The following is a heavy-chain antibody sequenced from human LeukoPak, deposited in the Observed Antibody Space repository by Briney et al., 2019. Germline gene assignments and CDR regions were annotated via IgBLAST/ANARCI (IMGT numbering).Heavy chain of an antibody. CDR2: AYGDGSCQ. CDR3: ATGGNFYYSH. Sequence: PGGSLRLSCAASGFTFSSYAMHWVRQAPGKGLEWVAVAYGDGSCQYYADSVKGRFSISKDISKNTLSLQMNSLRAEDTAVYSCATGGNFYYSHWGQGTLVTVSS. V-gene: IGHV3-30*04. D-gene: IGHD4-11*01. CDR1: GFTFSSYA. J-gene: IGHJ1*01.